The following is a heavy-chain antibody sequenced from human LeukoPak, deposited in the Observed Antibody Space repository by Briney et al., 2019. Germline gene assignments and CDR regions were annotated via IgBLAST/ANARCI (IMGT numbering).Heavy chain of an antibody. D-gene: IGHD3-16*01. Sequence: GGSLRLSCAASGFTFSNYWMTWVRQAPGKGPEWVANIKEDGSEKYYVDSVKGRFTISRDNAKKSLYLEMNSLRAEDTAVYYCARDDEITFGTVNWGQGTLVTVSS. V-gene: IGHV3-7*01. J-gene: IGHJ4*02. CDR3: ARDDEITFGTVN. CDR2: IKEDGSEK. CDR1: GFTFSNYW.